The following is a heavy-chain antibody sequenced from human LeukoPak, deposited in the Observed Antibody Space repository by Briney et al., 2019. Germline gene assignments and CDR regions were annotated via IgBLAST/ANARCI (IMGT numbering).Heavy chain of an antibody. CDR1: GITLSNYG. CDR2: ISDSDGRT. V-gene: IGHV3-23*01. Sequence: SGGSLRLSRAVSGITLSNYGMSWVRQAPGKGLEWVAGISDSDGRTNYADSVKGRFTISRDNPKNTLYLQMNSLRAEDTAVYFCAERGVVIRVILVGFHKEAYYFDSWGQGALVTVSS. J-gene: IGHJ4*02. D-gene: IGHD3-22*01. CDR3: AERGVVIRVILVGFHKEAYYFDS.